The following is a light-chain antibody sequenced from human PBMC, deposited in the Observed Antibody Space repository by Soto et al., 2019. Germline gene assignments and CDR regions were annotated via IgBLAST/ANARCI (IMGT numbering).Light chain of an antibody. Sequence: EIVLTQSPGTLSLSPGQIATLSCRASQSIGSDSLAWYKQKPGQAPRLLIYATSTRATGIPDRFGGSGSGTDFTLTISRLEPEDFAVYSWQQSGSSLWTFGQGTKVEIK. CDR2: ATS. CDR3: QQSGSSLWT. J-gene: IGKJ1*01. CDR1: QSIGSDS. V-gene: IGKV3-20*01.